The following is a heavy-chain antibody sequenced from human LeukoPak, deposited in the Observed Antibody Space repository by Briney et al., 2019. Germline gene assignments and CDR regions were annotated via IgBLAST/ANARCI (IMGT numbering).Heavy chain of an antibody. CDR1: GGSISSGDDY. D-gene: IGHD3-22*01. CDR2: IYYSGST. CDR3: ARVHYDRSSIDY. V-gene: IGHV4-30-4*01. J-gene: IGHJ4*02. Sequence: SQTLSLTCTVSGGSISSGDDYWSWIRQPPGKGLEWIGYIYYSGSTYYNPSLKSRVTISVDTSKNQFSLKLSSVTAADTAVYYCARVHYDRSSIDYWGQGTLVTVSS.